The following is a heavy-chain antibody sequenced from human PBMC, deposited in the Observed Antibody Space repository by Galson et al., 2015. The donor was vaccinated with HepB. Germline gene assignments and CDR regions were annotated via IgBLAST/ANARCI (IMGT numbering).Heavy chain of an antibody. J-gene: IGHJ4*02. CDR2: ISAYNDNT. Sequence: SVKVSCKASGYTLTTYGISWVRQAPGQGLEWMGWISAYNDNTNYAEKFQGRLTMTTDTSTSTAYMVLRSLKSDDTAVYYCARDKGWDRPYYFDYWGQGTLVTVSS. D-gene: IGHD1-26*01. CDR3: ARDKGWDRPYYFDY. CDR1: GYTLTTYG. V-gene: IGHV1-18*01.